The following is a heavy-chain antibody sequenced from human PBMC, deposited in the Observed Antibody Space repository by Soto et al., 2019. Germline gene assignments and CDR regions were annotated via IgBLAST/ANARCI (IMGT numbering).Heavy chain of an antibody. V-gene: IGHV4-34*01. CDR2: INHSGST. D-gene: IGHD4-17*01. CDR3: ARGWDPKTTVTTFRGYSYMDV. Sequence: SETLSLTCAVYGGSFSGYYWSWIRQPPGKGLEWIGEINHSGSTNYNPSLKSRVTISVDTSKNQFSLKLSSVTAADTAVYYCARGWDPKTTVTTFRGYSYMDVWGKGTTVTVSS. CDR1: GGSFSGYY. J-gene: IGHJ6*03.